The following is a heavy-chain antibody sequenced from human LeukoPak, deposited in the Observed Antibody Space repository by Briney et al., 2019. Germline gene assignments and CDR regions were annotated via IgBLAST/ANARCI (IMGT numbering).Heavy chain of an antibody. Sequence: SETLSLTCTVSGGSISSYYWSWIRQPPGKGLEWIGCIYYSGGTNYNPSLKSRVTMSVDTSRNQVSLKLSSVTAADTAVYYCARGRAQYDSTGYYFWGPGTLVTVSS. CDR2: IYYSGGT. V-gene: IGHV4-59*01. CDR3: ARGRAQYDSTGYYF. CDR1: GGSISSYY. J-gene: IGHJ4*02. D-gene: IGHD3-22*01.